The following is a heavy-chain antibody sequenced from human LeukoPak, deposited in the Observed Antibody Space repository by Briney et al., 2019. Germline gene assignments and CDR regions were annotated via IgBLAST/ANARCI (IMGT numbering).Heavy chain of an antibody. Sequence: QPGGSLRLSCAASGFSFSTYEMNWVRQAPGKGLEWVSYISSCGRTIYYADSVKGRFTISRDNAKNSLYLQMNSLRAEDTAVYYCARDLLQSQLCLHDAFDIWGQGTMVTVS. CDR2: ISSCGRTI. V-gene: IGHV3-48*03. D-gene: IGHD3-16*01. CDR3: ARDLLQSQLCLHDAFDI. J-gene: IGHJ3*02. CDR1: GFSFSTYE.